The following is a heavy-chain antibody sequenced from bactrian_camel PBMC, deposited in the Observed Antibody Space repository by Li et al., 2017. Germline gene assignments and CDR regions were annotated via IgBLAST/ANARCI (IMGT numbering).Heavy chain of an antibody. CDR2: VLTDAKT. V-gene: IGHV3S10*01. CDR1: GYTSFIDC. CDR3: ATLGFLTPKNLAH. D-gene: IGHD1*01. J-gene: IGHJ4*01. Sequence: DVQLVESGGDSVQAGGSLKLSCTYSGYTSFIDCMGWFRQAPGKGLEWVSTVLTDAKTSYEDVVKGRFTVSRDNAKNTVYLQINTLKPADTAVYYCATLGFLTPKNLAHWGQGTQVTVS.